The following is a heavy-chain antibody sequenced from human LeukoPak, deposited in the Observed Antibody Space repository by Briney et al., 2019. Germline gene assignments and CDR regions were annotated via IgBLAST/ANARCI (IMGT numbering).Heavy chain of an antibody. J-gene: IGHJ4*02. CDR1: GYTLTELS. CDR2: FDPEDGET. Sequence: ASVKVSCXVSGYTLTELSMHWVRQAPGKGLAWMGGFDPEDGETIYAQKFQGRVTMTEDTSTDTAYMELSSLRSEDTAVYYCARVSGSGDYFDYWGQGTLVTVSS. V-gene: IGHV1-24*01. D-gene: IGHD3-10*01. CDR3: ARVSGSGDYFDY.